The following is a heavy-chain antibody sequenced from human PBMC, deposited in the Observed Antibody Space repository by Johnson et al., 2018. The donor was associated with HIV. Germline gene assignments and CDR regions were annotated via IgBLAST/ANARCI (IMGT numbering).Heavy chain of an antibody. CDR2: IWYDGSNK. J-gene: IGHJ3*02. Sequence: QVQLVESGGGLVQPGGSLRLSCAASGFTFSSYGMHWVRQAPGKGLEWVAVIWYDGSNKYYADSVKGRFTISRDNFKNTLYLQMNNLRAEDTAVYYCAKVLKYFDSSGSSYDAFDIWGQGTMVTVSS. CDR1: GFTFSSYG. CDR3: AKVLKYFDSSGSSYDAFDI. V-gene: IGHV3-33*06. D-gene: IGHD3-22*01.